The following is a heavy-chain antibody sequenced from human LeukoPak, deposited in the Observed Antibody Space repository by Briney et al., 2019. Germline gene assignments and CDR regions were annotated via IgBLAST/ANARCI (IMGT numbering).Heavy chain of an antibody. D-gene: IGHD3-22*01. Sequence: GGTLRLSCAASGFSFSNYGMSWVRQAPGKGLEWVSYISSSSSTIYYADSVKGRFTISRDNAKNSLYLQMNSLRAEDTAVYYCARASRDSSGYYNYWGQGTLVTVSS. J-gene: IGHJ4*02. CDR3: ARASRDSSGYYNY. V-gene: IGHV3-48*01. CDR1: GFSFSNYG. CDR2: ISSSSSTI.